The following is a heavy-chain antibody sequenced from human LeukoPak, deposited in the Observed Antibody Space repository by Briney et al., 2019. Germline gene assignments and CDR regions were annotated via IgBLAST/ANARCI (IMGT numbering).Heavy chain of an antibody. V-gene: IGHV4-34*01. CDR3: ARGPGYSGYGGFDY. D-gene: IGHD5-12*01. CDR2: INHSGST. Sequence: SETLSLTCAVYGGSFSGYYWSWIRQPPGKGLEWTGEINHSGSTNYNPSLKSRVTISVDTSKNQFSLKLSSVTAADTAVYYCARGPGYSGYGGFDYWGQGTLVTVSS. J-gene: IGHJ4*02. CDR1: GGSFSGYY.